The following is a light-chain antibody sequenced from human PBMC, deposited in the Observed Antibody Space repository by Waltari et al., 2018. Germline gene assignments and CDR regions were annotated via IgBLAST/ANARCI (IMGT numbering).Light chain of an antibody. CDR1: QSVSSTY. J-gene: IGKJ2*01. CDR3: QLYDTSHTYT. Sequence: EIVLTQSPDTLSLSPGERATLPCRASQSVSSTYLVWNQQKPGQAPSLLIYGADTRATGIPDRFSGSGSGTDFTLTISRLEPEDFAVYYCQLYDTSHTYTFGQGTKLEIK. CDR2: GAD. V-gene: IGKV3-20*01.